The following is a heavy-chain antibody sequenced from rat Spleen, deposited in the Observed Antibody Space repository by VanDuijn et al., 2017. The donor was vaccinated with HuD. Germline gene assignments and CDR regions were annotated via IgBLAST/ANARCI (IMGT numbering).Heavy chain of an antibody. V-gene: IGHV3-1*01. D-gene: IGHD1-2*01. CDR2: ISYSGSS. Sequence: EVQLQESGPGLVKPSQSLSLTCSVTGYSITSNYWGWIRKFPGSKMEWIGHISYSGSSSYSPSLKGRISITRDISKNHFFLQLNSVTTEDTAIYFCVRYTAAFSFDYWAKGSWSQSPQ. J-gene: IGHJ2*01. CDR1: GYSITSNY. CDR3: VRYTAAFSFDY.